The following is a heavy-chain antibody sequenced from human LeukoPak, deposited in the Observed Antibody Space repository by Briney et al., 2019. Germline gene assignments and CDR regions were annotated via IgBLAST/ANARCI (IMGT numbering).Heavy chain of an antibody. Sequence: KPSETLSLTCTVSGGSISSYYWSWIRQPPGKGLEWIGSIYYSGSTYYNPSLKSRVTISVDTSKNQFSLKLSSVTAADTAVYYCARTYYDILTGYQQPDDYWGQGTLVTVSS. CDR1: GGSISSYY. CDR2: IYYSGST. D-gene: IGHD3-9*01. J-gene: IGHJ4*02. CDR3: ARTYYDILTGYQQPDDY. V-gene: IGHV4-59*05.